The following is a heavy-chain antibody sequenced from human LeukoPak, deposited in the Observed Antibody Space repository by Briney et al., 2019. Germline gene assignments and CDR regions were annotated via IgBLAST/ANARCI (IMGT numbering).Heavy chain of an antibody. D-gene: IGHD3-10*01. Sequence: GGSLRLSCAASGFTFSSYAMSWVRQAPGKGLEWVSAVSGSGGSTYYADSVKGRFTISRDNSKNTLYLQMNSLRAEDTAVYYCATERFGGLLGYNWFDPWGQGTLVTVSS. J-gene: IGHJ5*02. CDR1: GFTFSSYA. V-gene: IGHV3-23*01. CDR2: VSGSGGST. CDR3: ATERFGGLLGYNWFDP.